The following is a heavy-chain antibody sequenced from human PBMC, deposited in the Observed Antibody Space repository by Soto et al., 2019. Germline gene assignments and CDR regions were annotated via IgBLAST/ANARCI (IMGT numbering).Heavy chain of an antibody. V-gene: IGHV4-34*01. CDR3: ARTIWYLGPTLDY. D-gene: IGHD6-13*01. J-gene: IGHJ4*02. CDR1: GVSFSGYY. CDR2: INHSGST. Sequence: PSETLSLTCAVYGVSFSGYYWSWIRQPPGKGLEWIGEINHSGSTNYNPSLKSRVTISVDTSKNQFSLKLSSVTAADTAVYYCARTIWYLGPTLDYWGQGTLVTVSS.